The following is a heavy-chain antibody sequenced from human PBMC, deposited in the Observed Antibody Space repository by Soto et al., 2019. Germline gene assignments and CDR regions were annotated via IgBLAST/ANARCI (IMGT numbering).Heavy chain of an antibody. CDR2: IYYSEST. CDR3: ARLNGYCVSTGCHGYYGMDV. Sequence: SGTLSLTCTVSGGSISSYYWSWIRQPPGKGLDWIGYIYYSESTNYHPSLKSRVTISVDTSMNEFSLRLSSVTAADTAVYYCARLNGYCVSTGCHGYYGMDVWGQGTTVNVSS. J-gene: IGHJ6*02. CDR1: GGSISSYY. D-gene: IGHD2-2*03. V-gene: IGHV4-59*08.